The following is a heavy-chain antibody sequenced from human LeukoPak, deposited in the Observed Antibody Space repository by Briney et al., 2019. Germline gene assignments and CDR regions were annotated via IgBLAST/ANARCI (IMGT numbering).Heavy chain of an antibody. CDR3: ATRQTEGASSSWYADY. D-gene: IGHD6-13*01. V-gene: IGHV1-24*01. CDR1: GYTLTELS. Sequence: ASVKVSCKVSGYTLTELSMHWVRQAPGKGLEWMGGFDPEDGETIYAQKFQGRVTMTEDTSTDTAYMELSSLRSEDTAVYYCATRQTEGASSSWYADYWGQGTLVTVSS. CDR2: FDPEDGET. J-gene: IGHJ4*02.